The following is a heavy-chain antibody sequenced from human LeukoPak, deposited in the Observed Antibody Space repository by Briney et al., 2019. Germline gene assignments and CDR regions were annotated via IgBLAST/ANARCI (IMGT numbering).Heavy chain of an antibody. J-gene: IGHJ6*04. D-gene: IGHD4-17*01. CDR2: IIPIFGTA. CDR1: GGTFSSYA. CDR3: ASIAVTTDYYYYGMDV. Sequence: SVKVSCKASGGTFSSYAISWVRQAPEQGLEWMGGIIPIFGTANYAQKFQGRVTITADKSTSTAYMELSSLRSEDTAVYYCASIAVTTDYYYYGMDVWGKGTTVTVSS. V-gene: IGHV1-69*06.